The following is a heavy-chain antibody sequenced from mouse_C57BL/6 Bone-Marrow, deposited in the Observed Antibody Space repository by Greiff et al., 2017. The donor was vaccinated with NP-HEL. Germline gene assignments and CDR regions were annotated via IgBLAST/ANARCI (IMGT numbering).Heavy chain of an antibody. V-gene: IGHV5-6*01. D-gene: IGHD2-4*01. CDR2: ISSGGSYT. CDR3: ARDDCAWFAY. CDR1: GFSFSSYG. J-gene: IGHJ3*01. Sequence: EVKVVESGGDLVKPGGSLTLSCAASGFSFSSYGMSWVRQTPDKRLEWVAIISSGGSYTYYPDSVKGRFTICKDNSKNTLYLQMSSLKAEDTAMYYCARDDCAWFAYWGQGTLVTVSA.